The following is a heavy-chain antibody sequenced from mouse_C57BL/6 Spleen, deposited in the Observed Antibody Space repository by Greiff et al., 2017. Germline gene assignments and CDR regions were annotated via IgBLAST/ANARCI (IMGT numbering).Heavy chain of an antibody. Sequence: QVQLQQPGTELVKPGASVKLSCKASGYTFTSYWMHWVKQRPGQGLEWIGNINPCDGDTNYNEKFKGKATLTVDKSSSTAYMQLSSLTSEDSAVYDCAREDCYGYSGLDYWGQGTLVTVSA. D-gene: IGHD1-1*01. CDR2: INPCDGDT. CDR3: AREDCYGYSGLDY. V-gene: IGHV1-53*01. CDR1: GYTFTSYW. J-gene: IGHJ3*01.